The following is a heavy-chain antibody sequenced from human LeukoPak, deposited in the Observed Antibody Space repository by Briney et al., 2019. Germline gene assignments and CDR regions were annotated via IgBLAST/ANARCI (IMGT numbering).Heavy chain of an antibody. CDR2: ISGSGGST. CDR1: GFTFSSYA. CDR3: ARGRGYYYYYMDV. V-gene: IGHV3-23*01. Sequence: PGGSLRLSCAASGFTFSSYAMSWVRQAPGKGLEWVSAISGSGGSTYYADSVKGRFTISRDNSKNTLYLQMNSLRAEDTAVYYCARGRGYYYYYMDVWGKGTTVTVSS. J-gene: IGHJ6*03.